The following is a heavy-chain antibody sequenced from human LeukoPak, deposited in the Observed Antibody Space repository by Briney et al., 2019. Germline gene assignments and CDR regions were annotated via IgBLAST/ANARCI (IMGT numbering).Heavy chain of an antibody. J-gene: IGHJ4*02. CDR1: GNTFDDYG. Sequence: GGSLRHSCTDSGNTFDDYGMTWVRQAPGKGLEWVSDINWDGGAYNYAASVKGRFTISRDNAMNSLYLEMNSLRVEDTAVYFCARDLSSSWYSLAYWGQGILVIVSS. CDR2: INWDGGAY. CDR3: ARDLSSSWYSLAY. V-gene: IGHV3-20*04. D-gene: IGHD3-22*01.